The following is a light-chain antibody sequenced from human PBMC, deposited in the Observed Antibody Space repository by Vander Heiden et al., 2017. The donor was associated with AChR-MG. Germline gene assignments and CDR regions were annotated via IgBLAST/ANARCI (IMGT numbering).Light chain of an antibody. J-gene: IGKJ4*01. CDR2: EAT. CDR1: QDTDDD. CDR3: LQHDNFPLT. Sequence: ETTLTQSPVFMSATPGDKVNISCKASQDTDDDLNWCQRKPGGATVLIIQEATTFVPGISPRFSGSGYGTDFTLTINNRESEDAAFYFCLQHDNFPLTFGGGTKVEIK. V-gene: IGKV5-2*01.